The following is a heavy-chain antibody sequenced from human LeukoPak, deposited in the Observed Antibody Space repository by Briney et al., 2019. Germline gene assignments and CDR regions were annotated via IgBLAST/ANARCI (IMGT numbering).Heavy chain of an antibody. CDR3: ARREKFDYGLRY. J-gene: IGHJ4*02. Sequence: PSETLSLTCTVSGGSISSYYWSWIRQPPGKGLEWIGYIYYSGSTNYNPSLKSRVTIPVDTSKNQFSLKLSSVTAADTAVYYCARREKFDYGLRYWGQGTLVTVSS. CDR2: IYYSGST. D-gene: IGHD4-17*01. V-gene: IGHV4-59*08. CDR1: GGSISSYY.